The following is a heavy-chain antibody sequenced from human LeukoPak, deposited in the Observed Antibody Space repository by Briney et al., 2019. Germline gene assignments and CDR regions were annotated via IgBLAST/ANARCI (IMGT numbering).Heavy chain of an antibody. D-gene: IGHD5-24*01. Sequence: GGSLRLSCAASGFTFSSYGMHWVRQAPGKGLEWVAVISYDGSNKYYADSVKGRFTISRDNAKNTLYLQMSSLRAEDTAVYYCAGDRLQGHNWFDPWGQGTLVTVSS. CDR3: AGDRLQGHNWFDP. CDR1: GFTFSSYG. V-gene: IGHV3-30*03. J-gene: IGHJ5*02. CDR2: ISYDGSNK.